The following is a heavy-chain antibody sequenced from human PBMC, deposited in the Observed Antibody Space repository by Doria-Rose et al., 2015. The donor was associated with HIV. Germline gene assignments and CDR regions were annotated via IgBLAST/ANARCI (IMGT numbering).Heavy chain of an antibody. D-gene: IGHD6-13*01. CDR3: ARIKSSRWYHKYYFDF. Sequence: QVQLVQSGPVLVKPTETLTLTCTVSGVSLSSPGMGVSWIRQPPGKALEWLANVFSDDESSYKSSLKSSLTISRGTSKSQVVLTMTDMDPVDTATYYCARIKSSRWYHKYYFDFWGQGTLVIVSA. CDR2: VFSDDES. V-gene: IGHV2-26*01. J-gene: IGHJ4*02. CDR1: GVSLSSPGMG.